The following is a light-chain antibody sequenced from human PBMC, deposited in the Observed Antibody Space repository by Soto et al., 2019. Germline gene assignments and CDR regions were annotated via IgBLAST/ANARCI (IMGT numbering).Light chain of an antibody. J-gene: IGKJ1*01. Sequence: DIQMTQSPSTLSASVGDRVTITCRASQSISSWLAWYQQKPGKAPNLLIYKASTLESGVPSRFSGSGSGTELTLTISSLQPDHFATYYCQQYNSPWTFGQGTKVEIK. CDR3: QQYNSPWT. CDR2: KAS. V-gene: IGKV1-5*03. CDR1: QSISSW.